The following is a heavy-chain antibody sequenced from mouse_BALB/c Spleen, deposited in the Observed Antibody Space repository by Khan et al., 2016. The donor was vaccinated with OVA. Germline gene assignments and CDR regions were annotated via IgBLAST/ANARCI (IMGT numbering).Heavy chain of an antibody. CDR3: ANHGSSSAWITY. D-gene: IGHD1-1*01. Sequence: QVQLKQSGAELAKPGASVKMSCKASGYTFTSYWMHWVKQRPGQGLEWIGYINPSTGYTEYNQRFKDKATLTADQSSSTAYMQLSSLTSEESAVYYCANHGSSSAWITYWGQGTLVTVSA. CDR2: INPSTGYT. J-gene: IGHJ3*01. CDR1: GYTFTSYW. V-gene: IGHV1-7*01.